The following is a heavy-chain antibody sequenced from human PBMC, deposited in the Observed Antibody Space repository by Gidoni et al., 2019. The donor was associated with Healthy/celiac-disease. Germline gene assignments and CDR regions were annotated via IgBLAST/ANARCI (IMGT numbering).Heavy chain of an antibody. V-gene: IGHV4-34*01. CDR2: INHSGST. CDR1: GGSFSGYY. D-gene: IGHD3-3*01. J-gene: IGHJ4*02. Sequence: QVQLQQWGAGLLKPSETLSLTCAGYGGSFSGYYWSWIRQPPGKGLEWIGEINHSGSTNYNPSLKSRVTISVDTSKNQFSLKLSSVTAADTAVYYCARRLVKYYDFWSGWYFDYWGQGTLVTVSS. CDR3: ARRLVKYYDFWSGWYFDY.